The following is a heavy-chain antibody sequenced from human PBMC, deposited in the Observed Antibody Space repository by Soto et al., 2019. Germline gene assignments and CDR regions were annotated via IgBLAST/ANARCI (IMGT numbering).Heavy chain of an antibody. V-gene: IGHV3-48*02. CDR3: GGDSSGYFYPDAIDI. D-gene: IGHD3-22*01. Sequence: GGSLILSCAASGFTFSTYSMNWVRQAPGKGLEWVSYISSSSSTIYYADSVKGRFTISRDNAKNSLYLQMNSLRDEDTAVYYCGGDSSGYFYPDAIDIRGQGTMVTVSS. J-gene: IGHJ3*02. CDR1: GFTFSTYS. CDR2: ISSSSSTI.